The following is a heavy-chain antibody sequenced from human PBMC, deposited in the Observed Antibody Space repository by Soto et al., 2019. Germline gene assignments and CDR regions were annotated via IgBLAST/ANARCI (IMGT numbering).Heavy chain of an antibody. D-gene: IGHD6-13*01. V-gene: IGHV4-31*02. CDR1: GAYLSCGVYS. Sequence: PSLTWTFSGAYLSCGVYSWRWARPPLGKGLEWIGYIYYSGSTYYNPSRKSRVTISVDTSKNQFSLKLSSVTAADTAVYYCARVMEEAASGILFYEWGQGSLVAVSS. CDR3: ARVMEEAASGILFYE. CDR2: IYYSGST. J-gene: IGHJ4*02.